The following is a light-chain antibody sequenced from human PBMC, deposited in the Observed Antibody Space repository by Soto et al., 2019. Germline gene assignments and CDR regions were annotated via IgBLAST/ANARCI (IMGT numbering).Light chain of an antibody. CDR2: AAS. J-gene: IGKJ4*01. CDR3: QNYDSAPLT. CDR1: QGIRNY. V-gene: IGKV1-27*01. Sequence: DIQLTQSPSSLSASVGDGVTITCRASQGIRNYLAWYQQKPGKIPKVVIYAASTLQSGVPSRFSGSGFGTDFTLTISSLQPEDVATYYCQNYDSAPLTFGGGTKVEIK.